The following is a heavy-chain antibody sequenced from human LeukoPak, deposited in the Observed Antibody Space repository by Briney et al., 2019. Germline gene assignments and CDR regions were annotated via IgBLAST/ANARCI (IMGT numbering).Heavy chain of an antibody. Sequence: PGGSLRLSCAASGFTFSSYGMRWVRQAPGKGLEWVAVISYDGSNKYYADSVKGRFTFSRYNSKPTLYLQLNSLGAEDTAFYYCARARYCSGGNCYSGLKYWGQGTLVTVSS. V-gene: IGHV3-30*03. CDR1: GFTFSSYG. D-gene: IGHD2-15*01. CDR3: ARARYCSGGNCYSGLKY. CDR2: ISYDGSNK. J-gene: IGHJ4*02.